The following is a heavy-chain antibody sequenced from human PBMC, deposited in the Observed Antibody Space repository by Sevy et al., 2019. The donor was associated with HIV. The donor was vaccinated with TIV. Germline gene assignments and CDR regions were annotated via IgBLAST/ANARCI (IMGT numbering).Heavy chain of an antibody. CDR1: GYNFPNYG. V-gene: IGHV5-51*01. CDR2: IYPGDSDV. J-gene: IGHJ4*02. Sequence: GESLKISCKGSGYNFPNYGIAWVRQMPGKDLEWMGIIYPGDSDVRYSPPFQGQVTFSADKSISTAYLQWSSLKASDSAIYYCARGVLASYFDYWGQGTLVTVSS. CDR3: ARGVLASYFDY. D-gene: IGHD2-8*01.